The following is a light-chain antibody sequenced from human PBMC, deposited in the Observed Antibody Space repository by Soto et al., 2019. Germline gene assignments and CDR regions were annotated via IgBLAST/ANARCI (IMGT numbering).Light chain of an antibody. Sequence: LTQPASVSGSPGQSITISCTGTSSDVGHYNYVSWYQQYPGKAPKLMIYEVNNRPSGVSNRFSGSKFGNTASLTISGLQPEDEADYYCSSYKRNSTYVFGTGTKVTVL. V-gene: IGLV2-14*01. CDR1: SSDVGHYNY. J-gene: IGLJ1*01. CDR2: EVN. CDR3: SSYKRNSTYV.